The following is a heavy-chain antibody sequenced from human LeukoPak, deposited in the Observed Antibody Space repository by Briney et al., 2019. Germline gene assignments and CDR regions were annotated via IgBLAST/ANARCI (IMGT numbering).Heavy chain of an antibody. CDR2: IYYSGST. CDR1: GGSISSSSYY. D-gene: IGHD5-18*01. CDR3: ARWDTAKGYFDY. Sequence: PSETLSLTCTVSGGSISSSSYYWGWIRQPPGKGLEWIGSIYYSGSTYYNPSLKSRVTISVDTSKNQFSLKLSSVTAADTAVYYCARWDTAKGYFDYWGQGTLVTVSS. V-gene: IGHV4-39*01. J-gene: IGHJ4*02.